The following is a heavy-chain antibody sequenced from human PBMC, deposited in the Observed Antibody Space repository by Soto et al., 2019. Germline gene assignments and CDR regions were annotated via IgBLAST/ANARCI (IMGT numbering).Heavy chain of an antibody. V-gene: IGHV1-2*02. CDR3: ARGSYYDFWSGSYTGWGSFDY. J-gene: IGHJ4*01. D-gene: IGHD3-3*01. Sequence: GASGKVSGKASGYTFTGYYMHWVRQAPGQGLEWMGWINPNSGGTNYAQKFQGRVTMTRDTSISTAYMELSRLRSDDTAVYYCARGSYYDFWSGSYTGWGSFDYWGHGTLCTVSS. CDR1: GYTFTGYY. CDR2: INPNSGGT.